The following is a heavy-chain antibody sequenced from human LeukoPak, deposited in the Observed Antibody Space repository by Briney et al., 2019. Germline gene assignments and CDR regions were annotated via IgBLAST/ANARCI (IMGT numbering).Heavy chain of an antibody. Sequence: GGSLRLSRAASGFTFSNYAMAWVRQAPGKGLEWVSSITSSGNTYYADSVKGRLTISRVNSKNTVYLQMTSLRAEDTAVYYCAKGDYGDCYWGQGTLVTVSS. CDR1: GFTFSNYA. D-gene: IGHD4-17*01. CDR2: ITSSGNT. J-gene: IGHJ4*02. V-gene: IGHV3-23*01. CDR3: AKGDYGDCY.